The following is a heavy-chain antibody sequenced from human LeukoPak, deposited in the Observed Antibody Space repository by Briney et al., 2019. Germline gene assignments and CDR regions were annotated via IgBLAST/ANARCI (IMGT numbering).Heavy chain of an antibody. V-gene: IGHV1-2*02. D-gene: IGHD2-2*01. J-gene: IGHJ4*02. CDR3: ARVSPPSCYPFDY. Sequence: ASVKVSCKASGYTFTGYFMHWVRQAPGQGLEWMGWINPNSGGTNYAQKFQGRVTKTRDTSISTAYMELSRLRSDDTAVYYCARVSPPSCYPFDYWGQGTLVTVSS. CDR1: GYTFTGYF. CDR2: INPNSGGT.